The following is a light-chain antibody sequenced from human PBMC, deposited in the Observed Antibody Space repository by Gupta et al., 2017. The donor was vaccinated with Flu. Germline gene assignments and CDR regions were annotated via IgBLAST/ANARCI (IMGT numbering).Light chain of an antibody. CDR1: QSRLHSNGYNY. CDR2: LGS. CDR3: MQALQTPWT. J-gene: IGKJ1*01. V-gene: IGKV2-28*01. Sequence: DIVLTQSPLSLPVTPGGPASISCRSSQSRLHSNGYNYLDWYLQKPGQAPQLLIYLGSNRASGVPDRFSGSGSGTDFTLKISRVETEDVGVYYCMQALQTPWTFGLGTKVEVK.